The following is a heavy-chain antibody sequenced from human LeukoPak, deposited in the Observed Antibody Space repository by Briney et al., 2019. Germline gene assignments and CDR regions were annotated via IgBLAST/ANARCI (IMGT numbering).Heavy chain of an antibody. CDR1: GFTFSSYA. Sequence: GGSLRLSCAASGFTFSSYAMSWVRQAPGKGLEWVSAISGSGGSKYYADSVKGRFTISKDNSKNALYMQMNSLRAEDTAVYYCAKGYSSGPNWFDPWGQGTLVTVSS. J-gene: IGHJ5*02. CDR2: ISGSGGSK. D-gene: IGHD6-19*01. CDR3: AKGYSSGPNWFDP. V-gene: IGHV3-23*01.